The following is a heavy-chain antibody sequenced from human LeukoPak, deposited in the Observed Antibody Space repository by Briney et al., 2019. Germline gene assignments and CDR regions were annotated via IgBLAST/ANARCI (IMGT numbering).Heavy chain of an antibody. CDR2: IYYSGST. V-gene: IGHV4-59*01. D-gene: IGHD5-18*01. CDR1: GGSISSYY. CDR3: ARDRGYVYYMDV. Sequence: PSETLSLTCTVSGGSISSYYWSWIRQPPGKGLEWIGYIYYSGSTSYNPSLKSRVTISVDTSKNQFSLKLSSVTAADTAVYYCARDRGYVYYMDVWGKGTTVTVSS. J-gene: IGHJ6*03.